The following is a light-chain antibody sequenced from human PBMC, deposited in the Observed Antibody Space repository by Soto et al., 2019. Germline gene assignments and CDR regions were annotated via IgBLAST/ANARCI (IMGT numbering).Light chain of an antibody. J-gene: IGKJ4*01. CDR1: QSVLYSSNNYNY. Sequence: IVMTQSPDCLAMSQGDTATINCNSSQSVLYSSNNYNYLAWYQQKPGQPPKLLITWASTREPGVSGRFSGSGFATDFTLTISSLRSEDVAVYYCQQYYDTPLNFGGGNKVDIK. CDR3: QQYYDTPLN. V-gene: IGKV4-1*01. CDR2: WAS.